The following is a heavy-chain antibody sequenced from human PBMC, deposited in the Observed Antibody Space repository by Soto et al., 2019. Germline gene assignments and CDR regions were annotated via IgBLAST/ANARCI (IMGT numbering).Heavy chain of an antibody. V-gene: IGHV4-4*07. D-gene: IGHD1-1*01. Sequence: LSLTCTVSGASISGFYWSWIRKSAGKGLEWIGRIYATGTTDYNPSLKSRVMMSVDTSKKRFSLKLRSVTAADTAVYYCVRDGTKTLRDWFDPWGQGISVTVSS. CDR3: VRDGTKTLRDWFDP. J-gene: IGHJ5*02. CDR1: GASISGFY. CDR2: IYATGTT.